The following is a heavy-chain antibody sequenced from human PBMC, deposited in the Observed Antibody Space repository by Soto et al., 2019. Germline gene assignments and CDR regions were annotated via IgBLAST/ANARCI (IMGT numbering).Heavy chain of an antibody. CDR1: GFTFSNAW. J-gene: IGHJ4*02. V-gene: IGHV3-15*01. D-gene: IGHD2-2*01. CDR2: IKSKTDGGTT. Sequence: GGSLRISCAASGFTFSNAWMSWVRQAPGKGLEWVGRIKSKTDGGTTDYAAPVKGRFTISRDDSKNTLYLQMNSLKTEDTAVYYCTTVGWYGDIVLLPAAPVHHSLHYSRQGTFVTLSS. CDR3: TTVGWYGDIVLLPAAPVHHSLHY.